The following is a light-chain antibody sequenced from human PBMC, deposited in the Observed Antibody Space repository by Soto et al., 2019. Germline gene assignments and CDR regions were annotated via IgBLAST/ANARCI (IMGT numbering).Light chain of an antibody. Sequence: EIVLTQSPGTLSLSPGERATLSCRASQSVSSNYLAWYQQKPCQAPRLLIYGASSRATGITDRFIGSGSGAAFTLNITRLEPENYAQYYCHRPGGSLSYTFGQGTKLEIQ. J-gene: IGKJ2*01. CDR2: GAS. CDR3: HRPGGSLSYT. V-gene: IGKV3-20*01. CDR1: QSVSSNY.